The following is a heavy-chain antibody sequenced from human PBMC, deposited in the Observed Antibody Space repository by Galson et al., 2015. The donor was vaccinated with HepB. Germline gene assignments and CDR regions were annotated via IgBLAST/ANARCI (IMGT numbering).Heavy chain of an antibody. D-gene: IGHD2-15*01. J-gene: IGHJ6*02. CDR3: ARVAASVTGFYYYGMDV. V-gene: IGHV3-30*04. CDR2: VSYDGSFK. CDR1: GFTFSSYA. Sequence: SLRLSCAASGFTFSSYAMHWVRQAPGKGLEWVAVVSYDGSFKYYADSVKGRFTISRDNSKNTLYLQMNSLRAEDTAVYYCARVAASVTGFYYYGMDVWGQGTTVTVSS.